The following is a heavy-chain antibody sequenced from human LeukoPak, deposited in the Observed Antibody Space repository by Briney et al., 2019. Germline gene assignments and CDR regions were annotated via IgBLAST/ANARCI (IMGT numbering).Heavy chain of an antibody. CDR3: AKVLGKLVGVDWFDP. D-gene: IGHD6-13*01. CDR1: GFTFSSYG. Sequence: PGGSLRLSCAASGFTFSSYGMSWVRQAPGKGLEWVSAISGSGGSTYYADSVKGRFTISRDNSKNTLYLQMNSLRAEDTAVYYCAKVLGKLVGVDWFDPWGQGTLVTVSS. CDR2: ISGSGGST. J-gene: IGHJ5*02. V-gene: IGHV3-23*01.